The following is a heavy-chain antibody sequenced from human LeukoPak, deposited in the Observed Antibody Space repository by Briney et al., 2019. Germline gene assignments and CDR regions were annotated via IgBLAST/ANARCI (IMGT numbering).Heavy chain of an antibody. D-gene: IGHD3-3*01. Sequence: GGSLRLSCAASGFTVGSNYMSWVRQAPGKGLEWVSVVYSGGSTYYADSIKGRFTISRDSSKNTLYLQMNSLRAEDTAVYYCARGFGPNAFDIWGQGTMVTVSS. CDR2: VYSGGST. CDR3: ARGFGPNAFDI. J-gene: IGHJ3*02. V-gene: IGHV3-66*01. CDR1: GFTVGSNY.